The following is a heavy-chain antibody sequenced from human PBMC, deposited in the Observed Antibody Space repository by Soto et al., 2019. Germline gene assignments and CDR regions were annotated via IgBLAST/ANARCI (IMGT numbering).Heavy chain of an antibody. V-gene: IGHV3-23*01. Sequence: GGSLRLSCAASGFTFSSYAMSWVRQAPGKGLEWVASISNSAVSTYYADSVKGRFTISRDNSKNTLYLQMNSLRAEDTAVYFCAKAPDDDFWSGFGVTMDVWGQGTTVTVSS. CDR3: AKAPDDDFWSGFGVTMDV. J-gene: IGHJ6*02. D-gene: IGHD3-3*01. CDR2: ISNSAVST. CDR1: GFTFSSYA.